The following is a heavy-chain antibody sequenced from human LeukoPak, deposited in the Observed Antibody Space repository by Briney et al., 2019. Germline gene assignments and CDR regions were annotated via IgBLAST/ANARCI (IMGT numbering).Heavy chain of an antibody. CDR3: AKYGAPGWSGYCDY. CDR2: ISGNAGST. V-gene: IGHV3-23*01. Sequence: GGSLRLSCAASGFIFSNYAMTWVRQAPGKGLEWVSSISGNAGSTYYIDSEKGRFTISRDNSKNTLFLQMNSLRAEDTGMYYCAKYGAPGWSGYCDYWGQGTLVTVSS. CDR1: GFIFSNYA. J-gene: IGHJ4*02. D-gene: IGHD4/OR15-4a*01.